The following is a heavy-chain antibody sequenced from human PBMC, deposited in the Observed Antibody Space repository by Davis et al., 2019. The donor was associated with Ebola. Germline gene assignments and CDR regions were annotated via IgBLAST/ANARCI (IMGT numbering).Heavy chain of an antibody. CDR1: GYTFINFY. CDR2: INPSGGST. CDR3: ARVHQVAHYDSSGYYLTAEYFQH. Sequence: AASVKVSCKASGYTFINFYMHWVRQAPGQGLEWMGIINPSGGSTSYAQKFQGRVTMTRNTSISTAYMELSSLRSEDTAVYYCARVHQVAHYDSSGYYLTAEYFQHWGQGTLVTVSS. V-gene: IGHV1-46*01. D-gene: IGHD3-22*01. J-gene: IGHJ1*01.